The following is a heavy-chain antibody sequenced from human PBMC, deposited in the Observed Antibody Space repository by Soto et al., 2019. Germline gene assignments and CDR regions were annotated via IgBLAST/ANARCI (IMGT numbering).Heavy chain of an antibody. V-gene: IGHV3-21*01. CDR2: ISSSSIYI. CDR3: ATDYYCSGSYDSTLDAFDI. J-gene: IGHJ3*02. CDR1: GFTFSSYS. Sequence: GGSLRLSCTASGFTFSSYSMNWVRQAPWKGLEWVSSISSSSIYIYYADSVKGRFTISRDNAKKSLYLKMNSLRAEDTAVYYCATDYYCSGSYDSTLDAFDIFREVTMLT. D-gene: IGHD3-10*01.